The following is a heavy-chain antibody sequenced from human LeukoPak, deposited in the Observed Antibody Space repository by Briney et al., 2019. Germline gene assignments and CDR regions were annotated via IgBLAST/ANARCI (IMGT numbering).Heavy chain of an antibody. CDR2: IYYSGST. Sequence: SETLSLTCTVSGGSISSGGYYWSWIRQHPGKGLEWIGYIYYSGSTYYTPSLKSRVTISVDTSKNQFSLKLSSVTAADTAVYYCARVAGGYNYGAGYYYYYMDVWGKGTTVTVSS. V-gene: IGHV4-31*03. CDR1: GGSISSGGYY. D-gene: IGHD5-24*01. J-gene: IGHJ6*03. CDR3: ARVAGGYNYGAGYYYYYMDV.